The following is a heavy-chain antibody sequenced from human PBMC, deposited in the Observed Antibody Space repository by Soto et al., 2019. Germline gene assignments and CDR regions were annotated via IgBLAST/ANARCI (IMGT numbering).Heavy chain of an antibody. CDR1: GGSISSSSYY. Sequence: SETLSLTCTVSGGSISSSSYYWGWIRQPPGKGLEWIGSIYYSGSTYYNPSLKSRVTISVDTSKNQFSLKLSSVTAADTAVYYFARRLPYYYGSGNTYGMDVWGQGTTVTVSS. CDR3: ARRLPYYYGSGNTYGMDV. V-gene: IGHV4-39*01. D-gene: IGHD3-10*01. J-gene: IGHJ6*02. CDR2: IYYSGST.